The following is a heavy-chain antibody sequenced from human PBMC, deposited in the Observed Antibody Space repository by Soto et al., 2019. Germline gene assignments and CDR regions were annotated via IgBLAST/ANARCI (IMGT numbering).Heavy chain of an antibody. J-gene: IGHJ2*01. Sequence: EVHLEESGGGLFQPGGSLRLSCAASGFTFSSFALHWVRQAPGKGLEYVSAISTNGGSTYYANSVKGRFTISRDNSKNTLYLQMGSLRAEDLAVYYCARDRSWGVTTGTWYFALGGRGTLVTVSS. V-gene: IGHV3-64*01. D-gene: IGHD4-17*01. CDR3: ARDRSWGVTTGTWYFAL. CDR1: GFTFSSFA. CDR2: ISTNGGST.